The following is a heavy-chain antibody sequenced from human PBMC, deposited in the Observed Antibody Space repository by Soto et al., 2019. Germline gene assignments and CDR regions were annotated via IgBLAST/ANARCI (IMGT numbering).Heavy chain of an antibody. V-gene: IGHV3-7*01. CDR3: ARDDYGLYLPYYYYMDV. J-gene: IGHJ6*03. D-gene: IGHD3-10*01. CDR1: GFTFSSYW. CDR2: IKQDGSEK. Sequence: GGSLRLSCAASGFTFSSYWMSWVRQAPGKGLEWVANIKQDGSEKYYVDSVKGRFTISRDNAKNSLYLQMNSLRAEDTAVYYCARDDYGLYLPYYYYMDVWGKGTTVTVSS.